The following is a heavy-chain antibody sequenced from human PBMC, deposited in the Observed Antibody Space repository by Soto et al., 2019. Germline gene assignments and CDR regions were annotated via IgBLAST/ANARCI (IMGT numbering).Heavy chain of an antibody. J-gene: IGHJ4*02. V-gene: IGHV3-15*01. CDR2: IKITPAGGTT. Sequence: EVHLVESGGGLVKPGGSLRLSCAGSGFTFSNAWMSWVRHAAGKGLELVVRIKITPAGGTTDYAAPVKGRFTTSRDYSKDTWYLQMNSLKTEDTAVYYCTTAAIPTKKMAATPPVVVVAAYRHDDWGRGTLVTVSS. D-gene: IGHD2-15*01. CDR1: GFTFSNAW. CDR3: TTAAIPTKKMAATPPVVVVAAYRHDD.